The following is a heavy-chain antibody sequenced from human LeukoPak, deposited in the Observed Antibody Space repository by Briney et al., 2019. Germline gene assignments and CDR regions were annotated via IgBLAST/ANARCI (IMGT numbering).Heavy chain of an antibody. J-gene: IGHJ4*02. Sequence: AASVKVSCKASGYTFTGYYMHWVRQAPGQGLEWMGIINPSGGSTSYAQKFQGRVTMTRDTSTSTVYMELSSLRSEDTAVYHCARGREVWFGELPIFDYWGQGTLVTVSS. CDR2: INPSGGST. CDR3: ARGREVWFGELPIFDY. D-gene: IGHD3-10*01. V-gene: IGHV1-46*01. CDR1: GYTFTGYY.